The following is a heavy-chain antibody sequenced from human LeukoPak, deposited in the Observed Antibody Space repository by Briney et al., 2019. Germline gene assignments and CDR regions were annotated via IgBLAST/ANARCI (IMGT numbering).Heavy chain of an antibody. CDR1: GGSFSGYY. CDR3: AREDLYYYVSGMVKLFDP. J-gene: IGHJ5*02. Sequence: SETLSLTCAVYGGSFSGYYWSWIRRPPGKGLEWIGEINHSGSTNYNPSLMSRVTISVDTSKNQFSLKLSSVTAADTAVYYCAREDLYYYVSGMVKLFDPWGEGTLVTVSS. D-gene: IGHD3-10*01. CDR2: INHSGST. V-gene: IGHV4-34*01.